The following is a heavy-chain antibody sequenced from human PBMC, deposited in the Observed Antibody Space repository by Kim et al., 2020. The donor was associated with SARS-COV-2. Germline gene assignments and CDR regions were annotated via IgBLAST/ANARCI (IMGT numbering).Heavy chain of an antibody. CDR1: GGSFSGYY. CDR3: ARGIGSWDY. V-gene: IGHV4-34*01. D-gene: IGHD3-10*01. J-gene: IGHJ4*02. Sequence: SETLSLTCAVYGGSFSGYYWSWIRQPPGKGLEWIGEINHSGSTNYNPSLKSRVTISVDTSKNQFSLKLSSVTAADTAVYYCARGIGSWDYWGQGTLVTVSS. CDR2: INHSGST.